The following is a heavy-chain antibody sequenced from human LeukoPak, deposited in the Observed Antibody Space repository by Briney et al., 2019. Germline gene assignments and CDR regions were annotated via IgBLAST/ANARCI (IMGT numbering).Heavy chain of an antibody. D-gene: IGHD1-1*01. Sequence: SETLSLTCAVYGGPFSGYYWSWIRQPPGKGLEWIGEINHSGSTNYNPSLKSRVTISVDTSKNQFSLKLSSVTAADTAVYYCARPSYNKGAFDIWGQGTMVTVSS. CDR1: GGPFSGYY. V-gene: IGHV4-34*01. CDR2: INHSGST. CDR3: ARPSYNKGAFDI. J-gene: IGHJ3*02.